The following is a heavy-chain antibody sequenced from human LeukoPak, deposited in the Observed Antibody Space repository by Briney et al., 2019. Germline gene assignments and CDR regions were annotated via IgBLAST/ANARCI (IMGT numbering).Heavy chain of an antibody. Sequence: GGSLRLSCAASGFTFSCYWMSWVRQAPGKGLEWVANIKQDGSEKYYVDSVKGRFTISRDNAKNSLYLQMNSLRAEDTAVYYCARAQVVPAATYYYYYGMDVWGKGTTVTVSS. CDR3: ARAQVVPAATYYYYYGMDV. J-gene: IGHJ6*04. CDR1: GFTFSCYW. CDR2: IKQDGSEK. V-gene: IGHV3-7*01. D-gene: IGHD2-2*01.